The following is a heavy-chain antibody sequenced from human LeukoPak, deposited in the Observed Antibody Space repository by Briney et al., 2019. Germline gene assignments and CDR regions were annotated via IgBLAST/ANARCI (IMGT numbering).Heavy chain of an antibody. V-gene: IGHV3-30*02. CDR1: GFTFSSYG. D-gene: IGHD6-13*01. CDR3: AKDGGGYSSSWYGAPLDY. J-gene: IGHJ4*02. CDR2: IRYDGSNK. Sequence: GGSLRLSCAASGFTFSSYGMHWVRQAPGKGLEWVAFIRYDGSNKYYADSVKGRFTISRDNSKNTLYLQMNSLRAEDTAVYYCAKDGGGYSSSWYGAPLDYWGQGTLVTVSS.